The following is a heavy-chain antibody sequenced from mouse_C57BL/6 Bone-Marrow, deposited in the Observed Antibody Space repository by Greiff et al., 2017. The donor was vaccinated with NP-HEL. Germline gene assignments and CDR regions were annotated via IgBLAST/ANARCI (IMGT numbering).Heavy chain of an antibody. CDR1: GFTFSDYG. V-gene: IGHV5-17*01. J-gene: IGHJ3*01. CDR2: ISSGSSTI. Sequence: EVQLQESGGGLVKPGGSLKLSCAASGFTFSDYGMHWVRQAPEKGLEWVAYISSGSSTIYYADTVKGRFTISRDNAKNTLYLQMTSLRSEDTAMYYCARQRSFAYWGQGTLVTVSA. CDR3: ARQRSFAY.